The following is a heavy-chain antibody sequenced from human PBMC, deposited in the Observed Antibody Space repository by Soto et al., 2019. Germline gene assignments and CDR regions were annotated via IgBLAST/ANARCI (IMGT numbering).Heavy chain of an antibody. CDR3: ARFGESAVAGTLADY. CDR2: INPSGGST. J-gene: IGHJ4*02. Sequence: ASVKVSCKASGYTFTSYYMHWVRQAPGQGLEWMGIINPSGGSTSYAQKFQGRVTMTRDTSTSTVYMELSSLRSEDTAVYYCARFGESAVAGTLADYWGQGTLVTVSS. CDR1: GYTFTSYY. V-gene: IGHV1-46*03. D-gene: IGHD6-19*01.